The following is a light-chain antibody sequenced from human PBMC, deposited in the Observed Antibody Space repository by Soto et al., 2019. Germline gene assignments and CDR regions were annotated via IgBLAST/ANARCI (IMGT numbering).Light chain of an antibody. CDR3: QHYANSVWT. J-gene: IGKJ1*01. Sequence: EIVLTQSPGTLSLSPGERATLSCRASQSVSNTNLVWYQQKRGQAPRLLIYDASSRGTGVPDRFRGSGSGTDFTLTINRLDPQDFAVYFCQHYANSVWTFGQGTKV. V-gene: IGKV3-20*01. CDR1: QSVSNTN. CDR2: DAS.